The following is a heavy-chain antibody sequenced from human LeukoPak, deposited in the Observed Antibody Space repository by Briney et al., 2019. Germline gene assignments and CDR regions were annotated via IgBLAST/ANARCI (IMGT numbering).Heavy chain of an antibody. D-gene: IGHD5-24*01. J-gene: IGHJ3*02. CDR1: GFTFSSYS. CDR2: ISSSSSYI. Sequence: PGGSLRLSCAASGFTFSSYSMNWVRQAPGKGLEWVSSISSSSSYIYYADSVKGRFTISRDNAKNSLYLQMNSLRAEDTAVYYCARDWERMAEYAFDIWGQGTMVTVSS. V-gene: IGHV3-21*01. CDR3: ARDWERMAEYAFDI.